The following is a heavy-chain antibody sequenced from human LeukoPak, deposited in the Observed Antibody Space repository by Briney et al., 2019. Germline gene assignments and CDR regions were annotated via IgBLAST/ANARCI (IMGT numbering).Heavy chain of an antibody. Sequence: PGGSLRLSCAASGFTLNNYAMSWVRQAPGKGLEWVSAISGSGGSTYYADSVKGRFTISRDNSKNTLYLQMNSLRAEDTAVYYCAKDSRTVTNFGWGQGTLVTVSS. V-gene: IGHV3-23*01. CDR3: AKDSRTVTNFG. CDR1: GFTLNNYA. J-gene: IGHJ4*02. D-gene: IGHD4-17*01. CDR2: ISGSGGST.